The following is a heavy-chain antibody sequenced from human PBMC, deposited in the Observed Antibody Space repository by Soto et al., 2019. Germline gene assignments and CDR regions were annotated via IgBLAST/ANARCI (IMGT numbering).Heavy chain of an antibody. Sequence: SETLSLTCTVSGGSISISHYYWGWIRQPPGRGLEWIGTIYYSGSTYYNPSLQSRVTISVDTSKNQFSLNLYSVTAADTAVYYWARAPGMVAAVSSFSPWGQGTLVTVSS. D-gene: IGHD2-15*01. CDR1: GGSISISHYY. J-gene: IGHJ5*02. V-gene: IGHV4-39*01. CDR2: IYYSGST. CDR3: ARAPGMVAAVSSFSP.